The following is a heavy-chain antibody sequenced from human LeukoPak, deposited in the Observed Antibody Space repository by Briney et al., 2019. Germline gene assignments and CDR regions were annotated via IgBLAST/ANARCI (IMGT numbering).Heavy chain of an antibody. CDR2: IWYDGSNK. Sequence: GGSLRLSCAASGFTFSSYGMHWVRQAPGKGLEWVAVIWYDGSNKYYADSVKGRFTISRDNSKNTLYLQMNSLRVEDTAVYYCAKDVSGYWPNWFDPWGQGTLVTVSS. V-gene: IGHV3-33*06. J-gene: IGHJ5*02. CDR1: GFTFSSYG. CDR3: AKDVSGYWPNWFDP. D-gene: IGHD3-22*01.